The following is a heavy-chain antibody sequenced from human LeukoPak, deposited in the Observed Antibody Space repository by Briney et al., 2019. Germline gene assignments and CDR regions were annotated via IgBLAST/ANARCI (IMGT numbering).Heavy chain of an antibody. Sequence: YWIGWGRQMXGXGXEWMGIIYPGESDTRYSPSFQGRVTISADKSISTAYLQWSSLKASDTAMYYCALGGDSSGYDYYFDYWGQGTLVTVSS. CDR2: IYPGESDT. CDR1: YW. J-gene: IGHJ4*02. CDR3: ALGGDSSGYDYYFDY. D-gene: IGHD3-22*01. V-gene: IGHV5-51*01.